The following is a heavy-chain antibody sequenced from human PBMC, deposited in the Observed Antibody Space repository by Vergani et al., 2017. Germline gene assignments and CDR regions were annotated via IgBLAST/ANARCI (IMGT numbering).Heavy chain of an antibody. Sequence: QVQLVESGGGVVQPGRSLRLSCAASGFTFSSYGMHWVRQAPGKGLEWVAVIWYDGSNKYYADSVKGRFTISRDNSKNTLYLQMNSLRAEDTAVYYCARGCDIYGSYGYYVGYFDLWGRGTLVTVSS. D-gene: IGHD4-17*01. CDR1: GFTFSSYG. CDR2: IWYDGSNK. J-gene: IGHJ2*01. V-gene: IGHV3-33*08. CDR3: ARGCDIYGSYGYYVGYFDL.